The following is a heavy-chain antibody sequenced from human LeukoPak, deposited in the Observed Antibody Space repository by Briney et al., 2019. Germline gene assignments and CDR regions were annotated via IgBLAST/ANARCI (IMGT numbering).Heavy chain of an antibody. Sequence: GGSLRLSCAASGFTFSGYAMSWVRQAPGKGLEWVSAISGSGDSTYYGDSVKGRFNISRDNSKNTLYLQMNSLRAEDTAVYYCAKTRPLDSSSWSHGDYWGQGTLVTVSS. V-gene: IGHV3-23*01. CDR3: AKTRPLDSSSWSHGDY. J-gene: IGHJ4*02. CDR2: ISGSGDST. CDR1: GFTFSGYA. D-gene: IGHD6-13*01.